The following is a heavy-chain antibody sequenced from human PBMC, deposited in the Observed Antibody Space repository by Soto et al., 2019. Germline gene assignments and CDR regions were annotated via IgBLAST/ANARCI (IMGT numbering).Heavy chain of an antibody. J-gene: IGHJ3*02. CDR3: ARILPGYCSGGSCYSIDAFDI. CDR2: INPNSGGT. D-gene: IGHD2-15*01. Sequence: ASVKVSCKASGYTFTGYYMHWVRQAPGQGLEWKGWINPNSGGTNYAQKFQGWVTMSRGTSISTAYMELSRLRSDDTAVYYCARILPGYCSGGSCYSIDAFDIWGQGTMVTVSS. CDR1: GYTFTGYY. V-gene: IGHV1-2*04.